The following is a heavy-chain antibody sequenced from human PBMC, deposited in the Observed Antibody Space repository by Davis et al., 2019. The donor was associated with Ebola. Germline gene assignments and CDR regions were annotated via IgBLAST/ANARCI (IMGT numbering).Heavy chain of an antibody. D-gene: IGHD2-8*01. CDR1: GFTFSSYA. V-gene: IGHV3-30*04. J-gene: IGHJ6*02. CDR3: AREIVLMVYPIRGYGMDV. CDR2: IPYDGTSK. Sequence: PGGSLRLSCAASGFTFSSYAIHWVRQAPGKGLEWVAVIPYDGTSKYYADSVKGRFTISRDNSKNTLYLQMNSLRAEDTAVYYCAREIVLMVYPIRGYGMDVWGQGTTVTVSS.